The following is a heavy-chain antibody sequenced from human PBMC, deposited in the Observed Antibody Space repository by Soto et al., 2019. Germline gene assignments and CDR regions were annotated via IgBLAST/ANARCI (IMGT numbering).Heavy chain of an antibody. D-gene: IGHD6-13*01. Sequence: GESLKISCKGSGYSFTSYWIGWVRQMPGKGLEWMGIIYPGDSDTRYSPSFQGQVTISADKSISTAYLQWSSLKASDTAMYYCATTDLIAAAGLDAFDIWGQGTMVTVSS. CDR1: GYSFTSYW. J-gene: IGHJ3*02. CDR2: IYPGDSDT. CDR3: ATTDLIAAAGLDAFDI. V-gene: IGHV5-51*01.